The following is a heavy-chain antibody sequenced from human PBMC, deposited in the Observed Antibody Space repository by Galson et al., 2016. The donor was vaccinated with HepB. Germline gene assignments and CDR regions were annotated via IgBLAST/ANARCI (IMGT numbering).Heavy chain of an antibody. V-gene: IGHV5-51*01. CDR1: GYTFTKYW. CDR3: ARRLWSSGWYSAMDV. D-gene: IGHD6-19*01. CDR2: IFPGDSDM. Sequence: QSGAEVKKPGESLKISYKGFGYTFTKYWIGWVRQMPGKGLEWMGAIFPGDSDMRYSPSFQGQGTFSVDKSIDTAYMAWDSLKASDSAKYYGARRLWSSGWYSAMDVWGQGTTVTVS. J-gene: IGHJ6*02.